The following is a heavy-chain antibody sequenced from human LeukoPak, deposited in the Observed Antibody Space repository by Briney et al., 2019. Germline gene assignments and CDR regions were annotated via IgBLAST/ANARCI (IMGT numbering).Heavy chain of an antibody. D-gene: IGHD4-23*01. Sequence: GGSLRLSCAASGFTFSSYSMNWVRQAPGKGLEWVSSISSSSYIYYADSVKGRFTISRDNAKNSLYLQMNSLRAEDTAVYYCARAVYGGNSYFDYWGQGTLVTVSS. CDR3: ARAVYGGNSYFDY. J-gene: IGHJ4*02. V-gene: IGHV3-21*01. CDR2: ISSSSYI. CDR1: GFTFSSYS.